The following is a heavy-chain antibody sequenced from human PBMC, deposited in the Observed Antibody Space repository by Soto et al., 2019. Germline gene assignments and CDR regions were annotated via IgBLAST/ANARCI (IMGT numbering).Heavy chain of an antibody. D-gene: IGHD4-17*01. CDR1: GFDFSRYE. V-gene: IGHV3-48*03. J-gene: IGHJ4*02. CDR3: GRGIDYGNYAIDY. Sequence: EVQLVESGGDLVQPGGSLRVSCTASGFDFSRYEMNWVRQAPGKGLEWVSYISSSGNKVNYADSVKGRFTISRDNSKNTLFLQMNSLRGEDTAVYYCGRGIDYGNYAIDYWGQGTLVTVSS. CDR2: ISSSGNKV.